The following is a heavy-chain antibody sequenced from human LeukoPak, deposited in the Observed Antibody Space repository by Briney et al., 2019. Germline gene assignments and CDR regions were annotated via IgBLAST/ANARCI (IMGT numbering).Heavy chain of an antibody. D-gene: IGHD1-26*01. Sequence: GSLRLSCAASGFTFTNSALGWVRQAPGKGLEWVSVISGSGLNTYYTDSVKGRFTISRDNSKNTLSLQMNSLRAEGTAVYYCVKDIGTVGASPFDYWGQGTLVSVSS. CDR2: ISGSGLNT. J-gene: IGHJ4*02. CDR3: VKDIGTVGASPFDY. V-gene: IGHV3-23*01. CDR1: GFTFTNSA.